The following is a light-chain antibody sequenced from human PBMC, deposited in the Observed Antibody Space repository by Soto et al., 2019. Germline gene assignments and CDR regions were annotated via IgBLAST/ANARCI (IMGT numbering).Light chain of an antibody. CDR3: QQYGVSPRT. CDR1: QSVSSSY. Sequence: EIVLTQSPGTLSLSPGERATLSCRANQSVSSSYLAWYQQKPGQAPRLLIYGASSRATGIPDRFSGSGSGTDFTLTISRLEPEDFAVYYCQQYGVSPRTFGQGTKVDI. J-gene: IGKJ1*01. CDR2: GAS. V-gene: IGKV3-20*01.